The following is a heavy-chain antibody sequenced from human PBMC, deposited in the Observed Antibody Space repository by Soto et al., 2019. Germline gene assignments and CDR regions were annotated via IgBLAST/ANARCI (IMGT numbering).Heavy chain of an antibody. D-gene: IGHD3-22*01. CDR3: ARDSTYYDSSGYYLPHHPTYYYYGMDV. J-gene: IGHJ6*02. CDR2: IDPSDSYT. CDR1: GYSFTSYW. Sequence: PGESLKLSCTGSGYSFTSYWISWVRQKPGKGLEWMGRIDPSDSYTNYSPSFQGHVTISADKSISTAYLQWSSLKASDTAMYYCARDSTYYDSSGYYLPHHPTYYYYGMDVWGQGTTVTVSS. V-gene: IGHV5-10-1*01.